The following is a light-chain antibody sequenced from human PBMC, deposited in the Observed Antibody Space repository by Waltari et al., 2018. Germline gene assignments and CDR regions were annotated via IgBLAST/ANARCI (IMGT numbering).Light chain of an antibody. CDR3: SSYTTSGTLL. J-gene: IGLJ2*01. CDR2: EVS. CDR1: NSDIGSYNY. Sequence: SALTQPASVSGSPGQSITISCTGSNSDIGSYNYASWYQQHPNKAPKLIIYEVSHRPSVVSNRFSGSKSANTASLTISGLQVEDEAHYYCSSYTTSGTLLFGGGTKLTVL. V-gene: IGLV2-14*01.